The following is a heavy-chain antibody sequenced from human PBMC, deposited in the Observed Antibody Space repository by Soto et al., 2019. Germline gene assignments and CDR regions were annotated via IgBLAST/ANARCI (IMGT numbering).Heavy chain of an antibody. CDR1: GGSVSSGSYY. Sequence: SETLSLTCTVSGGSVSSGSYYWSWIRQPPGKGLEWIGYIYYSGSTNYNPSLKSRVTISVDTSKNQFSLKLSSVTAADTAVYYCARDSIITIFGVVTYGMDVWGQGTTVTVSS. CDR3: ARDSIITIFGVVTYGMDV. CDR2: IYYSGST. D-gene: IGHD3-3*01. J-gene: IGHJ6*02. V-gene: IGHV4-61*01.